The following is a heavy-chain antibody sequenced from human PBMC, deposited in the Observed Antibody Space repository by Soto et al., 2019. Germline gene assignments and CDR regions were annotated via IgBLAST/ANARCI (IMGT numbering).Heavy chain of an antibody. J-gene: IGHJ3*02. CDR1: GGSISSYY. V-gene: IGHV4-59*01. CDR2: IYYSGST. D-gene: IGHD3-10*01. CDR3: ASGALLIGSDDAFDI. Sequence: NPSETLSLTCTVSGGSISSYYWSWIRQPPGKGLEWIGYIYYSGSTNYNPSLKSRVTISVDTSKNQFSLKLSSVTAADTAVYYCASGALLIGSDDAFDIWGQGTMVTVSS.